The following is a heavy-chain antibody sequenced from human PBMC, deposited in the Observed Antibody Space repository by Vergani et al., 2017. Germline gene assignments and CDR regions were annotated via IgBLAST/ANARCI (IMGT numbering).Heavy chain of an antibody. D-gene: IGHD3-22*01. CDR2: IYHSGST. CDR1: GGSISSSNW. CDR3: ARYKXYYGSSGYSLANWYFDL. V-gene: IGHV4-4*03. J-gene: IGHJ2*01. Sequence: QVQLQESGPGLVKPPGTLSLTCAVSGGSISSSNWWSWVRQPPGKGLEWIGEIYHSGSTNYNPSLKSRVTISVDKSKNQFSLKLSSVTAADTAVYYCARYKXYYGSSGYSLANWYFDLWGRGTLVTVSS.